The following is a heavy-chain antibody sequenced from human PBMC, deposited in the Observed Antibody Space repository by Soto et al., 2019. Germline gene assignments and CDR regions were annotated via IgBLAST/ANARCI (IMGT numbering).Heavy chain of an antibody. Sequence: GGSLRLSCAASGFTFSSYGMHWVRQAPGKGLEWVAVISYDGSNKYYADSVKGRFTISRDNSKNTLYLQMNSLRAEDTAVYYCAKDHGSGSYYYYYYMDVWGKGTTVTVSS. CDR3: AKDHGSGSYYYYYYMDV. V-gene: IGHV3-30*18. D-gene: IGHD3-10*01. CDR2: ISYDGSNK. CDR1: GFTFSSYG. J-gene: IGHJ6*03.